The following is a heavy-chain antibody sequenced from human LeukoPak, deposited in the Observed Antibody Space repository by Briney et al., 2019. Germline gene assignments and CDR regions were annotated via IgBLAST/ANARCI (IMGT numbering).Heavy chain of an antibody. CDR3: AKDGKARGYFQH. D-gene: IGHD1-26*01. CDR1: GFTFSSYS. V-gene: IGHV3-21*01. Sequence: GGSLRLSCAASGFTFSSYSMNWVRQAPGKGLEWVSSISGSSSYIYYADSVKGRFTISRDNSKNTLYLQMNSLRAEDTAVYYCAKDGKARGYFQHWGQGTLVTVSS. J-gene: IGHJ1*01. CDR2: ISGSSSYI.